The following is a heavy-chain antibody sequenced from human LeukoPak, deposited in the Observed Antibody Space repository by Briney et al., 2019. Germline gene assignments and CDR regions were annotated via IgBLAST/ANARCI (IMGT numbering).Heavy chain of an antibody. CDR1: GFTVSSNY. Sequence: PGGSLRLSCAASGFTVSSNYMSWVRQAPGKGLEWVSVIYSGGSTYYADSVKGRFTISRDNSKNTLYLQMNSLRAEDTAVYYCVREKRQWLFDYWGQGTLVTVSS. J-gene: IGHJ4*02. CDR2: IYSGGST. V-gene: IGHV3-66*01. CDR3: VREKRQWLFDY. D-gene: IGHD6-19*01.